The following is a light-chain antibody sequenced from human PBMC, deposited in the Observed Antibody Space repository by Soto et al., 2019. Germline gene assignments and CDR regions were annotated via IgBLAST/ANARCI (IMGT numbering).Light chain of an antibody. J-gene: IGKJ1*01. CDR3: QQYGDSPQT. CDR2: GAS. V-gene: IGKV3-20*01. Sequence: EIVLTQSPGTLSLSPGERATLTCRASQTVSSNYLAWFQQRPGQAPRLLISGASSRATGIPDRFSGSGSGTDFTLTITRLEPEDFAVYYCQQYGDSPQTFGPGTKVDIK. CDR1: QTVSSNY.